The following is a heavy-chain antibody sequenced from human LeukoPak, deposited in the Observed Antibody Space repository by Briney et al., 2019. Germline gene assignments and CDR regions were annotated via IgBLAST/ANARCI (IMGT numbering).Heavy chain of an antibody. D-gene: IGHD4-17*01. CDR2: ISNSDSTV. J-gene: IGHJ6*02. V-gene: IGHV3-48*03. CDR1: GFTFSSYE. Sequence: GGSLRLSCAASGFTFSSYEMNWVRQAPGKGLEWVSYISNSDSTVHYADSVKGRFTISRDNAQNSLYLQMSSLRAEDTAVYYCARVEDDYGDYYYGMDVWSQGTTVTVSS. CDR3: ARVEDDYGDYYYGMDV.